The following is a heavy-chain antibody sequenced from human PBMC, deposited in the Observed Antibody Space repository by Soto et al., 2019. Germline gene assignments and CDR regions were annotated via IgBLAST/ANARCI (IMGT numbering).Heavy chain of an antibody. Sequence: GGSLRLSCAASGFTVSSNYMSWVRQAPGKGLEWVSVIYSGGSTYYADSVKGRFTISRDNSKNTLYLQMNSLRAEDTAVYYCAYGDYDYYYGMDVWGQGTTVTVSS. D-gene: IGHD4-17*01. V-gene: IGHV3-53*01. J-gene: IGHJ6*02. CDR3: AYGDYDYYYGMDV. CDR2: IYSGGST. CDR1: GFTVSSNY.